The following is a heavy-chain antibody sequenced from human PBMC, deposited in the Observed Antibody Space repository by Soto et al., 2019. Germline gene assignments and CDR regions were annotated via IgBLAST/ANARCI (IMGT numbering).Heavy chain of an antibody. CDR3: ASFKTYYYDSSGYSFDY. CDR1: GGTFSSYA. J-gene: IGHJ4*02. Sequence: QVQLVQSGAEVKKPGSSVKVSCKASGGTFSSYAISWVRQAPGQGLEWMGGIIPIFGTANYAQKFQGRVTITADESTSAAYMELSSLRSEDTAVYYCASFKTYYYDSSGYSFDYWGQGTLVTVSS. V-gene: IGHV1-69*01. D-gene: IGHD3-22*01. CDR2: IIPIFGTA.